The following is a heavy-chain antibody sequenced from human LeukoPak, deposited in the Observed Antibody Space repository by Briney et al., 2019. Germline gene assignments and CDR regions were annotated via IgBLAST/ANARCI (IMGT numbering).Heavy chain of an antibody. V-gene: IGHV4-30-2*01. Sequence: SQTLSLTCAVSGGSISSGGYSWSWIRQPPGKGLEWIGYIYHSGSTYYNPSLKSRVTISVDRSKNQFSLKLSSVTATDTAVYCCARHDSSGYYYDYWGQGTLVTVSS. CDR1: GGSISSGGYS. CDR3: ARHDSSGYYYDY. J-gene: IGHJ4*02. D-gene: IGHD3-22*01. CDR2: IYHSGST.